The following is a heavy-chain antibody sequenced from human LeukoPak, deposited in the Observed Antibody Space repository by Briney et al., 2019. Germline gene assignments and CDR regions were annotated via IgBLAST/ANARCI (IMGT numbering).Heavy chain of an antibody. CDR3: ARGGNYWPQWWFDP. CDR2: IYHSGST. D-gene: IGHD1-26*01. Sequence: PSGTLSLTCAVSGGSISSGNWRSWVRQPPGKGLEWIGEIYHSGSTSYNPSLKSRVTMSLDASKNQFSLELNSVTPADTAVYYCARGGNYWPQWWFDPWGQGTLVTVSS. CDR1: GGSISSGNW. V-gene: IGHV4-4*02. J-gene: IGHJ5*02.